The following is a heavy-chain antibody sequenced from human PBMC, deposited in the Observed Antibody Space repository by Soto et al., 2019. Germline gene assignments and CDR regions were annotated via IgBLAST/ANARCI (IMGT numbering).Heavy chain of an antibody. D-gene: IGHD5-18*01. V-gene: IGHV1-69*02. CDR2: IIPILGIA. Sequence: QVQLVQSGAEVKKPGSSVKVSCKASGGTFSSYTISWVRQAPGQGLEWMGRIIPILGIANYAQKFQGRVTITADKSTSTAYMELSSLRSDDTAVYYCARAPGYSYGVDYWGQGTLVTVSS. CDR3: ARAPGYSYGVDY. CDR1: GGTFSSYT. J-gene: IGHJ4*02.